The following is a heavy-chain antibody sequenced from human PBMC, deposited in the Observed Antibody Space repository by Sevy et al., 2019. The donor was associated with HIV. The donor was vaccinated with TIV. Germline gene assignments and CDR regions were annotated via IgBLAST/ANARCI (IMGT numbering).Heavy chain of an antibody. CDR3: ARQGGSVLLWFGELSRLSLPDGMDV. J-gene: IGHJ6*02. D-gene: IGHD3-10*01. V-gene: IGHV4-39*01. Sequence: SETLSLTCTVSGGSISSSSYYWGWIRQPPGKGLEWIGSIYYSGSTYYNPSLKSRVTISVDTSKNQFSLKLSPVTAAEAAVYYCARQGGSVLLWFGELSRLSLPDGMDVWGQGTTVTVSS. CDR2: IYYSGST. CDR1: GGSISSSSYY.